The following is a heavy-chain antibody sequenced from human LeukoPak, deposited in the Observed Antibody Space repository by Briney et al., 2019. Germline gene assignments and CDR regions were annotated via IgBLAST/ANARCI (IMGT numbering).Heavy chain of an antibody. J-gene: IGHJ4*02. D-gene: IGHD6-19*01. CDR3: AGSIAVAGTIDY. V-gene: IGHV3-33*01. CDR1: GFTFSSYG. Sequence: GRSLRLSCAASGFTFSSYGMHWVRQAPGKGLEWVAVIWYDGSNKYYADSVKGRFTISRDNSKNTLYLQMNSLRAEDTAVYYCAGSIAVAGTIDYWGQGTLVTVSS. CDR2: IWYDGSNK.